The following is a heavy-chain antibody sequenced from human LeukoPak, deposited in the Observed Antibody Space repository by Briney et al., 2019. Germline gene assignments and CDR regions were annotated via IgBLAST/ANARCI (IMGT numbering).Heavy chain of an antibody. CDR3: ARDSGQLGQYYYYYMDV. Sequence: PSETLSLTCTVSGGSISSSSYYWGWIRQPPGKGLEWIGSIYYSGSTYYNPSLKSRVTISVGTSKNQFSLKLSSVTAADTAVYYCARDSGQLGQYYYYYMDVWGKGTTVTVSS. D-gene: IGHD6-6*01. V-gene: IGHV4-39*07. CDR1: GGSISSSSYY. J-gene: IGHJ6*03. CDR2: IYYSGST.